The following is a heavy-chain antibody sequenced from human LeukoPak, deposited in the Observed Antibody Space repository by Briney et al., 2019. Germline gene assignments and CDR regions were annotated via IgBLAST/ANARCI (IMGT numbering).Heavy chain of an antibody. J-gene: IGHJ5*02. CDR2: IKQDGSEK. CDR3: ARATRGFDP. Sequence: GGSLRLSCAAPGFTFSDYWMSWVRQAPGKGLEWVASIKQDGSEKYYVDSVKGRFTISKDNPKNSLYLQMNSLRAEDTAVYYCARATRGFDPWGQGTLVTVSS. V-gene: IGHV3-7*01. CDR1: GFTFSDYW.